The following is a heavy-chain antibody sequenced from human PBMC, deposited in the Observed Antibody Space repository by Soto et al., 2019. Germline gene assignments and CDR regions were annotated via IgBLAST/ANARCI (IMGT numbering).Heavy chain of an antibody. V-gene: IGHV3-15*07. CDR1: GFTFSNAW. D-gene: IGHD3-3*01. CDR2: IKSKSYGGTT. J-gene: IGHJ4*02. Sequence: GGSLRLSCAASGFTFSNAWMNWVRQAPGKGLEWVGRIKSKSYGGTTDYAAPVKGRFTISRDDSKNTLYLQMNSLKTEDTAVYYCTTDRLILRFLVRWGQGTLVTVSS. CDR3: TTDRLILRFLVR.